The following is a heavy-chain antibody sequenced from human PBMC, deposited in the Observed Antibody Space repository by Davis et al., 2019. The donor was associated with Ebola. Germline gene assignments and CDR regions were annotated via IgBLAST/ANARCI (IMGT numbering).Heavy chain of an antibody. V-gene: IGHV1-3*01. CDR1: GYTFTRNA. J-gene: IGHJ4*02. Sequence: ASVKVSCKASGYTFTRNAIYWVRQVPGQRLEWMGWINADNGDRKYSQKFQDRVIISSDTSARTAYLEMSRLRSDDTAIYYCARDGGPFSDWLFNWGQGTLVTVSS. CDR2: INADNGDR. D-gene: IGHD3/OR15-3a*01. CDR3: ARDGGPFSDWLFN.